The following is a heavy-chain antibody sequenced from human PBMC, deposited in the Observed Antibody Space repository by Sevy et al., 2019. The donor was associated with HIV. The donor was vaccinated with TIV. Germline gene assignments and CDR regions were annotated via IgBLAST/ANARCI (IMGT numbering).Heavy chain of an antibody. V-gene: IGHV3-30-3*01. CDR3: ARGGWDIVVVPAAFDL. CDR1: GFTFSGYT. CDR2: ISFDGSNK. J-gene: IGHJ3*01. D-gene: IGHD2-2*01. Sequence: GGSLRLSCAASGFTFSGYTLHWVRQAPGKGLEWVAVISFDGSNKYYVDSVKGRFTISRDNSKNTLYLQMNSLRPEDTAVYYCARGGWDIVVVPAAFDLWGQGTMVTVSS.